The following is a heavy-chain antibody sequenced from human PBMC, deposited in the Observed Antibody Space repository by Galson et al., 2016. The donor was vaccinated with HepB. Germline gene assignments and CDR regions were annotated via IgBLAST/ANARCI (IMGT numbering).Heavy chain of an antibody. J-gene: IGHJ3*02. CDR1: GHTFMSYW. D-gene: IGHD2-21*02. Sequence: QSGAEVKKPGESLEISCKGSGHTFMSYWIGWVHQKPGKGLEWMGIIYPGDSDIRYSPSFQGQVTISADKSINTAYLQWSSLKASDTAMYYCARTLPVVLTGEDAFDIWGQGTMVTVSS. CDR2: IYPGDSDI. V-gene: IGHV5-51*07. CDR3: ARTLPVVLTGEDAFDI.